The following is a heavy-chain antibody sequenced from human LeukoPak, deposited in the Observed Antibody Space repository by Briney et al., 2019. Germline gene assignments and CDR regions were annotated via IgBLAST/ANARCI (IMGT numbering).Heavy chain of an antibody. D-gene: IGHD1-26*01. J-gene: IGHJ4*02. V-gene: IGHV3-7*01. CDR2: IKQDGTEK. CDR1: GFTFSSYW. CDR3: ARDPGSYTSY. Sequence: GGSLRLPCAASGFTFSSYWMSWVRQAPGKGLEWVANIKQDGTEKYYADSVKGRFTISRDNARNSQYLQMNSLRVEDTAVYYCARDPGSYTSYWGQGTLVTVSS.